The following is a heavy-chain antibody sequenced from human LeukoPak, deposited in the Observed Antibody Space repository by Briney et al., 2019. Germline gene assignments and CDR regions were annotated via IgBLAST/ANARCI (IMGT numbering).Heavy chain of an antibody. CDR3: ASLVYSSSERGDY. CDR2: IYYSGST. V-gene: IGHV4-31*03. D-gene: IGHD6-6*01. CDR1: GGSISSGGYY. Sequence: TLPLTCTVSGGSISSGGYYWSWIRQHPGKGLEWIGYIYYSGSTYYNPSLKSRVTISVDTSKNQFSLKLSSVTAADTAVYYCASLVYSSSERGDYWGQGTLVTVSS. J-gene: IGHJ4*02.